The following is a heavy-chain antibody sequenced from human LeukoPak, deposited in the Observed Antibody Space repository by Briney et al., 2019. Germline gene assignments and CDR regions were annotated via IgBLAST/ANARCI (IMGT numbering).Heavy chain of an antibody. D-gene: IGHD3-22*01. CDR1: GGSISSYY. J-gene: IGHJ4*02. V-gene: IGHV4-59*01. CDR2: IYYSGST. Sequence: SETLSLTCTVSGGSISSYYWSRIRQPPGKGLEWLGYIYYSGSTNHNPSLKSRVTISVDTSKNQFSLKLSSVTAADTAVYYCARLKNGYYYYSSGYCYFDYWGQGTLVTVSS. CDR3: ARLKNGYYYYSSGYCYFDY.